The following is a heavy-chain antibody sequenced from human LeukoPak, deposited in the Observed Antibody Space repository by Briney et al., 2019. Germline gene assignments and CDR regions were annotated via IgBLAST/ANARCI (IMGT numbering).Heavy chain of an antibody. V-gene: IGHV4-34*01. CDR3: AREVGLSGWYRLASYYMDV. J-gene: IGHJ6*03. CDR1: GGSFSGYY. Sequence: PSETLSLTCAVYGGSFSGYYWSWIRQPPGKGLEWIGEINHSGSTNYNPSLKSRVTISVDTSTSQFSLKLNSVTAADTAVYYCAREVGLSGWYRLASYYMDVWGKGTTVTVSS. D-gene: IGHD6-19*01. CDR2: INHSGST.